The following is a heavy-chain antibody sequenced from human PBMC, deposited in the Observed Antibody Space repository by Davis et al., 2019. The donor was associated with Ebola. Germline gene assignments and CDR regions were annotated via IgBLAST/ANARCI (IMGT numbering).Heavy chain of an antibody. CDR3: ASGRGLELPDYYYGMDV. V-gene: IGHV4-59*08. CDR2: IYHSGST. CDR1: GDSISSYY. Sequence: SETLSLTCTVSGDSISSYYWSWIRQPPGKGLEWIGYIYHSGSTYYNPSLKSRVTMSEDTSKNQLSLRLTSVSAADTAVYYCASGRGLELPDYYYGMDVWGQGTTVTVSS. D-gene: IGHD1-7*01. J-gene: IGHJ6*02.